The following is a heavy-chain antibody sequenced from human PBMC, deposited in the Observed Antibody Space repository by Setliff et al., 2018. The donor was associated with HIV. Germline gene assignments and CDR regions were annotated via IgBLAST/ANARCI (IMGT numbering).Heavy chain of an antibody. CDR1: GGSLSGYY. Sequence: PSETLSLTCAVYGGSLSGYYWTWIRQPPGKGLEWIGGINHSGSTNYNPSLKSRVTISIDTSKNQFSLKLSSVTAADTAMYYCARGRMATVLIRNWIDPWGQGSLVTVSS. D-gene: IGHD4-4*01. CDR2: INHSGST. CDR3: ARGRMATVLIRNWIDP. V-gene: IGHV4-34*01. J-gene: IGHJ5*02.